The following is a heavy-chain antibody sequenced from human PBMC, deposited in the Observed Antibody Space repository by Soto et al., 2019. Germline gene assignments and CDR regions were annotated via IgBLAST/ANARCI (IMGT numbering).Heavy chain of an antibody. CDR3: ARPPGYVTDWYYFDT. D-gene: IGHD3-9*01. CDR2: LSPTTGGT. V-gene: IGHV1-2*02. J-gene: IGHJ4*02. Sequence: GXSVKVSCKTSVNTLTSFYIHWVRQAPGQGLEWLGRLSPTTGGTNYAQHFQGRVTVTWDMSTFTAYMELSSLIYEDTAVYYCARPPGYVTDWYYFDTWGQGTQVTVSS. CDR1: VNTLTSFY.